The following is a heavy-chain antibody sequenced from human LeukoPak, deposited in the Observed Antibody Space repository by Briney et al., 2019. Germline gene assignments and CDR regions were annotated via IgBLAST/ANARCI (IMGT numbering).Heavy chain of an antibody. V-gene: IGHV4-59*01. Sequence: ASETLSLTCTVSGGSISSYYWSGIRQPPGKGLEWIGYIYYSGSTNYNPSLKSRVTISVDTSKNQFSLKLSSVTAADTAVYYCARERGDSSGSFDYWGQGTLVTVSS. CDR3: ARERGDSSGSFDY. J-gene: IGHJ4*02. D-gene: IGHD3-22*01. CDR2: IYYSGST. CDR1: GGSISSYY.